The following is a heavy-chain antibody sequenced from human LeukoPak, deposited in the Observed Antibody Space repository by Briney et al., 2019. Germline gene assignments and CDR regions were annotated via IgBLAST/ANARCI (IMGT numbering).Heavy chain of an antibody. CDR3: ARDRAAFYYASGLAY. CDR2: IYESGGT. CDR1: GGSISEYY. Sequence: SETLSLTCTVSGGSISEYYWSWIRPSPGKGLEWIGYIYESGGTNYNPSLRSRVTISLDTSKTQVSLKVTSLTAADTAVYYCARDRAAFYYASGLAYWGQGIPVTVSS. J-gene: IGHJ4*02. V-gene: IGHV4-59*01. D-gene: IGHD3-10*01.